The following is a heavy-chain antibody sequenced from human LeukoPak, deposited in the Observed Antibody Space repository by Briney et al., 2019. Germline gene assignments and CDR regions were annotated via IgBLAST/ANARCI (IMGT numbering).Heavy chain of an antibody. CDR2: ISAYNGNT. V-gene: IGHV1-18*01. CDR1: GYTFTSYG. D-gene: IGHD3-22*01. CDR3: ARERRGSYYYDSSGPNWFDP. J-gene: IGHJ5*02. Sequence: ASVKVSCKASGYTFTSYGISWVRQAPGQGLEWMGWISAYNGNTNYAQKLQGRVTMTIDTSTSTAYMELRSLRSDDTAVYYCARERRGSYYYDSSGPNWFDPWGQGTLATVSS.